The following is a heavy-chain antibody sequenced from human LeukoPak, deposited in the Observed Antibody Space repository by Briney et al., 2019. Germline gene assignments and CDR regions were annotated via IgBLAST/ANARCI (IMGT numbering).Heavy chain of an antibody. J-gene: IGHJ5*02. D-gene: IGHD3-9*01. CDR1: GGSISSYY. V-gene: IGHV4-59*01. Sequence: PSETLSLTCTVSGGSISSYYWSWIRQPPGKGLEWIGYIYYSWSTNYNPSLKSRVTISVDTSKNQFSLKLSSVTAADTAVYYCARERVGYDILTGYYLHSWFDPWGQGTLVTVSS. CDR3: ARERVGYDILTGYYLHSWFDP. CDR2: IYYSWST.